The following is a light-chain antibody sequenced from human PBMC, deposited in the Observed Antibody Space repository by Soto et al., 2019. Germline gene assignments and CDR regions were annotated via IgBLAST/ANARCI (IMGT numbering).Light chain of an antibody. Sequence: VLTQSPATLSLSPGEGATLSCRASQSISSNFLAWYQQRPGQAPRLLIYAASSRATGIPDRFSGSGSGTVFTLTIRRLEPEEFAVYYCQQYGSSPRTVGGGTKVDI. CDR1: QSISSNF. J-gene: IGKJ4*01. CDR3: QQYGSSPRT. CDR2: AAS. V-gene: IGKV3-20*01.